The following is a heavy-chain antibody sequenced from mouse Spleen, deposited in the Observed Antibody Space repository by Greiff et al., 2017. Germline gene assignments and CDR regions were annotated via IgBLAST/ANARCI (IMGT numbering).Heavy chain of an antibody. CDR2: ISSGGSYT. D-gene: IGHD2-4*01. J-gene: IGHJ2*01. V-gene: IGHV5-9-3*01. CDR1: GFTFSSYA. CDR3: ARQNYDYYFDY. Sequence: EVKLMESGGGLVKPGGSLKLSCAASGFTFSSYAMSWVRQTPEKRLEWVATISSGGSYTYYPDSVKGRFTISRDNAKNTLYLQMSSLRSEDTAMYYCARQNYDYYFDYWGQGTTLTVSS.